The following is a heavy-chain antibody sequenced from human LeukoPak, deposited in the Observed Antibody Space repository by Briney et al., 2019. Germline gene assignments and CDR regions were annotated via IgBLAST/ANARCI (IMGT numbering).Heavy chain of an antibody. CDR2: IKQDGSEK. V-gene: IGHV3-7*03. CDR3: ARDYGTFGVVIPLDY. D-gene: IGHD3-3*01. J-gene: IGHJ4*02. CDR1: GFTFSSYW. Sequence: GGSLRLSCAASGFTFSSYWMSWVRQAPGKGLEWVANIKQDGSEKYYVDSVKGRFTISRDNAKNSLYPQMNSLRAEDTAVYYCARDYGTFGVVIPLDYWGQGTLVTVSS.